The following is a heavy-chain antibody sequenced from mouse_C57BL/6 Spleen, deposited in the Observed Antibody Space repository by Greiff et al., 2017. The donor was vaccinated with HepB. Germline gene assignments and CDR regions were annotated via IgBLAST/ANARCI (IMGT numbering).Heavy chain of an antibody. D-gene: IGHD3-2*02. CDR3: ARWSGYGYYAMDY. Sequence: VQLQQSGAELVMPGASVKLSCKASGYTFTSYWMHWVKQRPGQGLEWIGEIDPSDSYTNYNQKFKGKSTLTVDKSSSTAYMQLSSLTSEDSAVYYCARWSGYGYYAMDYWGQGTSVTVSS. CDR2: IDPSDSYT. V-gene: IGHV1-69*01. J-gene: IGHJ4*01. CDR1: GYTFTSYW.